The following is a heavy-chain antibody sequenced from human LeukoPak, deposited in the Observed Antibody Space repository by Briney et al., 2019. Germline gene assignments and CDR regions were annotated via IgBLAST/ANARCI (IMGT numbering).Heavy chain of an antibody. V-gene: IGHV3-30-3*01. D-gene: IGHD2-8*01. CDR3: ARGGANFFDF. CDR2: ISSDGNNE. Sequence: GGSLRLSCGASAFXFRSYAIDWVRQAPGRGLEWVAAISSDGNNEYYTDSVKGRFTISRDNSKNTLFLQMNSLSTQDAAVYYCARGGANFFDFWGQGTLVTVSS. CDR1: AFXFRSYA. J-gene: IGHJ4*02.